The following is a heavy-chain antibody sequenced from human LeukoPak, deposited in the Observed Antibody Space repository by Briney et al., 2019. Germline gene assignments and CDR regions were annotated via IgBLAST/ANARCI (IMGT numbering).Heavy chain of an antibody. V-gene: IGHV1-69*13. CDR1: GGTFSSYA. CDR2: IIPIFGTA. J-gene: IGHJ6*02. Sequence: SVKVSCKASGGTFSSYAISWVRQAPGQGLEWMGGIIPIFGTANYAQKFQGRVTITADESTSTAYMELSSLRSEDMAVYYCARGPAHYYYYGMDVWGQGTTVTVSS. CDR3: ARGPAHYYYYGMDV.